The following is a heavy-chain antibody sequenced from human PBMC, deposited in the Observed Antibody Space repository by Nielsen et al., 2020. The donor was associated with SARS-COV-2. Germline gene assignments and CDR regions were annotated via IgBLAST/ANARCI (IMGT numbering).Heavy chain of an antibody. Sequence: SETLSLTCTVSGGSISSGVYYLSWIRQHPGKGLEWIGYIYYSGSTYYNPSLKSRVTISVDTSKNQFSLKLSSVTAADTAVYYCARDRYSYGYGLDYWGQGTLVTVSS. CDR1: GGSISSGVYY. J-gene: IGHJ4*02. D-gene: IGHD5-18*01. V-gene: IGHV4-31*03. CDR3: ARDRYSYGYGLDY. CDR2: IYYSGST.